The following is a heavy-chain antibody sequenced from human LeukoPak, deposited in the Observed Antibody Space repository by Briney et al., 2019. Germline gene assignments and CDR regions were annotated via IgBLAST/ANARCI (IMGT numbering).Heavy chain of an antibody. CDR3: ARAYSSTWNDAFDV. V-gene: IGHV7-4-1*02. D-gene: IGHD6-13*01. Sequence: ASVKVSCKASGYSFSSYGLNWLRQAPGQGLGWLGWINTNTGNPTYGQGFTGRVVFSLETSVNTAYVEISSLKAEDTAVYYCARAYSSTWNDAFDVWGQGTMVTVSS. CDR2: INTNTGNP. CDR1: GYSFSSYG. J-gene: IGHJ3*01.